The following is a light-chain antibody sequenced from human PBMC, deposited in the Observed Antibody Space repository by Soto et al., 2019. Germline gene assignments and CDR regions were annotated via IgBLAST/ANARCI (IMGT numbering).Light chain of an antibody. CDR2: GAS. V-gene: IGKV3-20*01. CDR3: QQYGSSPPRT. J-gene: IGKJ1*01. Sequence: EIVLTQSPGTLSLSPGERATLSCRASQSVSSSYLAWYQQKPGQAPRLLIYGASSTVTGIPDRFSGSGSGTYFALIISSLEPENFAVDYSQQYGSSPPRTFGRGTKVEIK. CDR1: QSVSSSY.